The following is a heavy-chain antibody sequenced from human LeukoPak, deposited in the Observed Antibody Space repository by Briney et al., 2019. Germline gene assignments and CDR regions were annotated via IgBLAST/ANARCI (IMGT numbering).Heavy chain of an antibody. Sequence: SETLSLTCSVSGVSIGSYHWSWVRQPPGKGLEWVGHVHYTWNTKYNPSLTDRVSISLGNSTNHFSLSQSSLTPADTAVYYCARGGVPVGHAFDIWGQGTMVTVSS. D-gene: IGHD1-1*01. CDR2: VHYTWNT. V-gene: IGHV4-59*01. J-gene: IGHJ3*02. CDR3: ARGGVPVGHAFDI. CDR1: GVSIGSYH.